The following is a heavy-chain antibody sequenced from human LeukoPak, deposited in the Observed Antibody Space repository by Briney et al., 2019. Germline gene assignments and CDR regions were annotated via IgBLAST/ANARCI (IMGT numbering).Heavy chain of an antibody. CDR1: GYTFTSYA. CDR3: ARDSGSGNNDY. Sequence: ASVKVSCKASGYTFTSYAIHWVRQAPGERLEWMGWISAGNGNTKYSQNFQGRVTFISNTSATTAFMELSSLRSEDAAVYYCARDSGSGNNDYWGQGTLVTVSS. D-gene: IGHD1-26*01. V-gene: IGHV1-3*01. J-gene: IGHJ4*02. CDR2: ISAGNGNT.